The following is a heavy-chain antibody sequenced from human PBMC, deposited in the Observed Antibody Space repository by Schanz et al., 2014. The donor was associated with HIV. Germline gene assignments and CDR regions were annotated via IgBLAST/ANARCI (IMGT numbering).Heavy chain of an antibody. V-gene: IGHV3-23*01. D-gene: IGHD2-8*01. CDR1: GFTFSSYA. CDR2: ISGSGGHT. Sequence: EVQLLESGGGLAQPGGSLRLSCAASGFTFSSYAMIWVRQAPGKGLEWVSTISGSGGHTYYADSVKGRFTISRDNSKNVLXXXXXPLRLWASSLXXXXXXXYCTSGICYTRGSDMDVWGQGTTVTVSS. J-gene: IGHJ6*01. CDR3: XXXXYCTSGICYTRGSDMDV.